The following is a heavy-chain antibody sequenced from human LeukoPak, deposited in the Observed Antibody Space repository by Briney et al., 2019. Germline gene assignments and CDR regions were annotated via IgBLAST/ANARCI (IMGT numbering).Heavy chain of an antibody. CDR1: GYSFTSYW. D-gene: IGHD2-21*02. CDR3: ARSVVVTAIYAFDI. V-gene: IGHV5-51*01. J-gene: IGHJ3*02. CDR2: IYPGDSYT. Sequence: GESLKISCQGSGYSFTSYWIGWGRQMPGKGLEWMGIIYPGDSYTSYSPSFQGQVTTSADKSISTAYLQWSSLKASDTAMYYCARSVVVTAIYAFDIWGQGTMVTVSS.